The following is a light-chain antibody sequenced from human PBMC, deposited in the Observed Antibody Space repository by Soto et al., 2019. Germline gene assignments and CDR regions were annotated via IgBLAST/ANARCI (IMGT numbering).Light chain of an antibody. J-gene: IGKJ3*01. V-gene: IGKV1-33*01. CDR3: QQYDNLPFT. CDR1: QDISNY. Sequence: DIQMTQSPCSLSASVGDRVTITCQASQDISNYLTWYQQKPGKAPKLLIYDASNLATGVPSRFSGSGSGTDFTFTISSLQPEDIATYYCQQYDNLPFTFGPGTKVDIK. CDR2: DAS.